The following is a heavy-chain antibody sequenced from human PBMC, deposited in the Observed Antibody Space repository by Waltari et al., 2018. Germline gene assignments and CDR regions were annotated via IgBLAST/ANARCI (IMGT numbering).Heavy chain of an antibody. D-gene: IGHD5-18*01. CDR1: GFPVYTNY. CDR3: ARDGEYSGGYGFDY. J-gene: IGHJ4*02. Sequence: EVPLVESGGGLVQPGGSLRVSCAASGFPVYTNYMRWVRQAPGKGLEWVSVIYNVGSIYYADAVKGRFTISGDNSKNMVYLQMNSLRADDTGVYYCARDGEYSGGYGFDYWGQGTLVTVSS. CDR2: IYNVGSI. V-gene: IGHV3-66*01.